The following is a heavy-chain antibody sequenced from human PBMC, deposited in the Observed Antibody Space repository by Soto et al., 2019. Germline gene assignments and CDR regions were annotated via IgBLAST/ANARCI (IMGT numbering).Heavy chain of an antibody. J-gene: IGHJ4*02. Sequence: EVQLVESGGGWGQPGGPLRLSCVASGFTCSTSSINGVRQAPGKGLEWVSYISSSSNTIYADSVKGRFTISRDNAKNSLYLQMNSLRDEDTAVYYCARVIWSGYLTSDYWGQGTLVTVSS. CDR3: ARVIWSGYLTSDY. D-gene: IGHD3-3*01. V-gene: IGHV3-48*02. CDR1: GFTCSTSS. CDR2: ISSSSNTI.